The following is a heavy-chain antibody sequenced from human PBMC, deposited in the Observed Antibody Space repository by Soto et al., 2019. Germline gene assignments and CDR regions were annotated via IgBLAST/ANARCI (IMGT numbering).Heavy chain of an antibody. CDR2: IYYSGST. V-gene: IGHV4-30-4*01. CDR1: GGSISSGDYY. CDR3: ARDENRRGMATIDY. Sequence: PSETLSLTCTVSGGSISSGDYYWSWIRQPPGKGLEWIGYIYYSGSTYYNPSLKSRVTISVDTSKNQFSLKLSSVTAADTAVYYCARDENRRGMATIDYWGRGTLVTVSS. D-gene: IGHD5-12*01. J-gene: IGHJ4*02.